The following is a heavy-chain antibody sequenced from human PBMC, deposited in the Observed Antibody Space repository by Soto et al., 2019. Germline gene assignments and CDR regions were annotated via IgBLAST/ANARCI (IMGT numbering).Heavy chain of an antibody. J-gene: IGHJ4*02. V-gene: IGHV3-64D*06. Sequence: GWSLRLSCSASGFTFSSYAMHWVRQAPGKGLEYVSAISSNGGSTYYADSVKGRFTISRDNSKNTLYLQMSSLRAEDTAVYYCVTEREYRYDSSGYYFDYWGKGTLVTVSS. CDR2: ISSNGGST. D-gene: IGHD3-22*01. CDR3: VTEREYRYDSSGYYFDY. CDR1: GFTFSSYA.